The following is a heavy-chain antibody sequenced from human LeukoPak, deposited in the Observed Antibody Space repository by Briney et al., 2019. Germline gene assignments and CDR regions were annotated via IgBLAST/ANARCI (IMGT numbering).Heavy chain of an antibody. D-gene: IGHD3-22*01. CDR3: AREGDREDPHYYYDSSGYYGY. CDR2: ISAYNGNT. Sequence: GASVKVSCRASGYTFTSYGISWVRQAPGQGLEWMGWISAYNGNTNYAQKLQGRVTMTTDTSTSTAYMELRSLRSDDTAVYYCAREGDREDPHYYYDSSGYYGYWGQGTLVTVSS. J-gene: IGHJ4*02. CDR1: GYTFTSYG. V-gene: IGHV1-18*01.